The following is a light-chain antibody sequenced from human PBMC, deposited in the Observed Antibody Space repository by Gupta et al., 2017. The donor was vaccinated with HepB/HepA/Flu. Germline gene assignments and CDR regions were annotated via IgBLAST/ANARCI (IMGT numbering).Light chain of an antibody. CDR2: EDN. J-gene: IGLJ3*02. CDR1: SGSIASNY. CDR3: QSYDSSNQGV. V-gene: IGLV6-57*02. Sequence: NFMLTQPHSRSESPGKTVTISCTGSSGSIASNYVQGYQQRPGSAPTTVIYEDNQRPSGVPDRFSCSIDSSSNSASLTISGLKTEDEADYYCQSYDSSNQGVFGGGTKLTVL.